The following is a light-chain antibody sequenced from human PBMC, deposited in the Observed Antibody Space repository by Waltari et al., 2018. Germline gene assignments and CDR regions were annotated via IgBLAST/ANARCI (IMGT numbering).Light chain of an antibody. Sequence: EIVLTQSPGTLSLPPGERATLSCRASQTVRTTYLAWYQQKPGQAPTLVIHGASSRATGIPDRFSGSGSGTDFSLTISSLEPEDFAVYYCQQYDISPLTFGGGTKVEIK. CDR2: GAS. CDR3: QQYDISPLT. V-gene: IGKV3-20*01. J-gene: IGKJ4*01. CDR1: QTVRTTY.